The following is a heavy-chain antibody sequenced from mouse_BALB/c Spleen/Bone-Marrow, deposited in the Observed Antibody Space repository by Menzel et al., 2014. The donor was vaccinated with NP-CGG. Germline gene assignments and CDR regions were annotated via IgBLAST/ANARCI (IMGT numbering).Heavy chain of an antibody. CDR1: GFTFSSYA. CDR2: ISSGGSYT. J-gene: IGHJ3*01. D-gene: IGHD2-4*01. CDR3: ARQDDYDGAWFAY. Sequence: EVQLVESGGGLVKPGGSLKLSCAASGFTFSSYAMSWVRQTPEKRLEWVATISSGGSYTYYPDSVKGRFTISRDNAKNTLYLQMSSLRSEDTAMYYCARQDDYDGAWFAYWGQGTLVTVSA. V-gene: IGHV5-9-3*01.